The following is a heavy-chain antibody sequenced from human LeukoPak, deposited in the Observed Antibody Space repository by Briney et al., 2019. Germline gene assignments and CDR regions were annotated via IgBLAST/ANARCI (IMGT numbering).Heavy chain of an antibody. V-gene: IGHV4-61*08. Sequence: SETLSLTCTVSGGSISSGGYYWSWIRQPPGKGLEWIGYIYYSGSTNYNPSLKSRVTISVDTSKNQFSLKLSSVTAADTAVYYCARGPPDYYYGMDVWGKGTTVTVSS. CDR1: GGSISSGGYY. J-gene: IGHJ6*04. CDR2: IYYSGST. CDR3: ARGPPDYYYGMDV.